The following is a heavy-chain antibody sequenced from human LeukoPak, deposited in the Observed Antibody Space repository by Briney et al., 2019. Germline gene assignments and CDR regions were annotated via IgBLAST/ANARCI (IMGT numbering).Heavy chain of an antibody. CDR1: GGSFSGNY. V-gene: IGHV4-34*01. Sequence: SETLSLTCAVYGGSFSGNYWSWIRQPPGKGLEWIGSIYYAGSTYYNSSLKSRVTISVDTSKNQFSLRMSFVSAADTAVYYCASIAAAGNEWGQGALVIVSS. J-gene: IGHJ4*02. CDR2: IYYAGST. CDR3: ASIAAAGNE. D-gene: IGHD6-13*01.